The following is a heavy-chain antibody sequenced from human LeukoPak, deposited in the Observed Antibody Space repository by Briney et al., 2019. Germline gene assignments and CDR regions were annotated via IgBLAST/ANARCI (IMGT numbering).Heavy chain of an antibody. D-gene: IGHD1-14*01. J-gene: IGHJ4*02. V-gene: IGHV3-11*04. CDR3: ATSSPRNYFDH. CDR1: GFAFSDYH. CDR2: IKSGDSTI. Sequence: GGSLRLSCAASGFAFSDYHMSWIRQAPGKGLEWVSYIKSGDSTIYYADSVKGRFTISRDDSQNTIYLQMDSLRAEDTAVYYCATSSPRNYFDHWGQGTLVTVSS.